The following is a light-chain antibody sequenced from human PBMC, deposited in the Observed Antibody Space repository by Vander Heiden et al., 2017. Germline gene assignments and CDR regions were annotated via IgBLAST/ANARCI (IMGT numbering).Light chain of an antibody. V-gene: IGKV1-33*01. CDR3: QQYDNLIFT. CDR2: DAS. J-gene: IGKJ3*01. Sequence: DIPTPQSPSSLSASVGDRVTITCQASQDISNYLNWYQQKPGKAPKLLIYDASNLETGVPSRFSGSGSGTDFTNSISSLQPENIAAYYCQQYDNLIFTFGPGTKVDIK. CDR1: QDISNY.